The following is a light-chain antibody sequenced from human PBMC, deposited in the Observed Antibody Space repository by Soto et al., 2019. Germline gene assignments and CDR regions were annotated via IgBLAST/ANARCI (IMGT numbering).Light chain of an antibody. CDR3: CSYAGSYTLV. CDR2: DVN. V-gene: IGLV2-11*01. CDR1: SSDVGGYNY. J-gene: IGLJ2*01. Sequence: QSALTQPRSVSGSPGQSVTISCTGTSSDVGGYNYVSWYQQHPGKAPKLMIYDVNKRPSGVPDRFSGSKSGNTASLTVSGLQAEDGADYYCCSYAGSYTLVFGGGIKLTAL.